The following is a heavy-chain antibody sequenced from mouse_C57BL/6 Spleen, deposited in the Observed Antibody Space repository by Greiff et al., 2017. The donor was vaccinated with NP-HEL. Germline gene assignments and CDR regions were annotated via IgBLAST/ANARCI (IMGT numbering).Heavy chain of an antibody. CDR1: GFTFSSYT. CDR2: ISGGGGNT. Sequence: EVKVEESGGGLVKPGGSLKLSCAASGFTFSSYTMSWVRQTPEKRLEWVATISGGGGNTYYPDSVKGRFTISRDNAKNTLYLQMSSLRSEDTALYYCARRLGLADYFDYWGQGTTLTVSS. J-gene: IGHJ2*01. V-gene: IGHV5-9*01. CDR3: ARRLGLADYFDY.